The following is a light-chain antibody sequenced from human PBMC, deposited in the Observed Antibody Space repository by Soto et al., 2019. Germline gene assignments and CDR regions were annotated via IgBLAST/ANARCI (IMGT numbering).Light chain of an antibody. CDR2: DVT. Sequence: QSALTQPRSVSGSPGQSVTISCTGTNSDVAGYNYVSWYQQHPDKAPQLIIYDVTKRPSGVPDRFSGSKSGDTASLTISELQADDEADYHCCSYAGSYSWVFGGGTKLTVL. CDR1: NSDVAGYNY. J-gene: IGLJ3*02. CDR3: CSYAGSYSWV. V-gene: IGLV2-11*01.